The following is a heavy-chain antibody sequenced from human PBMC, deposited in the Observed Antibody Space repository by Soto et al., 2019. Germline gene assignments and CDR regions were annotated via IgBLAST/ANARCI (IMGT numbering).Heavy chain of an antibody. D-gene: IGHD5-12*01. CDR2: ISVSVGST. V-gene: IGHV3-23*01. J-gene: IGHJ4*02. Sequence: GSLRLSCAASGFTFSSYAMSWVRQAPGKGLEWVSAISVSVGSTYYADSVKGRFTISRDNSKNTLYLQMNSLRAEDTAVYYCAKDQEYSGYALDYWGQGTLVTVS. CDR1: GFTFSSYA. CDR3: AKDQEYSGYALDY.